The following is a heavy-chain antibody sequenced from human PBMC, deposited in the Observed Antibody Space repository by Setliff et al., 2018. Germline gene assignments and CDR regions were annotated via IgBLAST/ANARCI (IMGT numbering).Heavy chain of an antibody. Sequence: GESLKISCKGSGYSFTSYWIGWVRQMPGKGLEWMGIIYPGGSDTRYSPSFQGQVTISADKSISTAYLQWSSLKASDTAMYYCARESYDSSGYIYYFDYWGQGTLVTVSS. J-gene: IGHJ4*02. CDR2: IYPGGSDT. D-gene: IGHD3-22*01. V-gene: IGHV5-51*01. CDR1: GYSFTSYW. CDR3: ARESYDSSGYIYYFDY.